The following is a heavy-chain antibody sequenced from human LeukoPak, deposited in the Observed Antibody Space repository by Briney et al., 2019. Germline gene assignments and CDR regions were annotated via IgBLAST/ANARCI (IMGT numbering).Heavy chain of an antibody. V-gene: IGHV4-4*07. CDR3: ARTSASGASYVDY. D-gene: IGHD1-26*01. CDR2: IYFSGNT. J-gene: IGHJ4*03. CDR1: GGSLNPYY. Sequence: SETLSLTCTVSGGSLNPYYWSWIRQPAGKGLEWIGRIYFSGNTHYIPSLQSRVTISVDTSKNQFSLKLSSVTAADTAVYYCARTSASGASYVDYWSQGALVTVSS.